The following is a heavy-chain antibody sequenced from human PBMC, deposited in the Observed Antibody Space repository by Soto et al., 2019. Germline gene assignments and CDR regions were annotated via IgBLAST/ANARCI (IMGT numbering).Heavy chain of an antibody. V-gene: IGHV4-34*01. CDR1: GGSFSGYY. CDR2: IIHTGST. J-gene: IGHJ4*02. CDR3: ARGRKDCSAGSCYSLGY. Sequence: SETLSLTCGVDGGSFSGYYWSWIRQPPGKGLEWIGEIIHTGSTNYSPSLKSRVAISIDTSKNQFSLQLNSVTAADTAVYYCARGRKDCSAGSCYSLGYWGKGTLVTVSS. D-gene: IGHD2-15*01.